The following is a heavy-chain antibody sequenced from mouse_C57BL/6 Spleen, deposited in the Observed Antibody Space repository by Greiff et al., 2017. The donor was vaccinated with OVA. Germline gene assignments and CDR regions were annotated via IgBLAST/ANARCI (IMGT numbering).Heavy chain of an antibody. V-gene: IGHV1-64*01. J-gene: IGHJ4*01. D-gene: IGHD2-4*01. CDR3: ARGKIYDYDGYYAMDY. CDR2: IHPNSGST. CDR1: GYTFTSYW. Sequence: QVQLQQPGAELVKPGASVKLSCKASGYTFTSYWMHWVKQRPGQGLEWIGMIHPNSGSTNYNEKFKSKATLTVDKSSSTAYMQLSSLTSEDSAVYYCARGKIYDYDGYYAMDYWGQGTSVTVSS.